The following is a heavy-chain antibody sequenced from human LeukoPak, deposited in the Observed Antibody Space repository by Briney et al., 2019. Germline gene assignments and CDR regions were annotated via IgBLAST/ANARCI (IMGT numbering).Heavy chain of an antibody. Sequence: ASVKVSCQASGYTFTSYAMNWVRQAPGQGLEWMGWINTNTGNPTYAQGFTGRFVFSLDTSVSTAYLQICSLKAEDTAVYYCAGRYSSNTYYHGMDVWGQGTTVTVSS. CDR2: INTNTGNP. D-gene: IGHD6-13*01. CDR3: AGRYSSNTYYHGMDV. V-gene: IGHV7-4-1*01. J-gene: IGHJ6*02. CDR1: GYTFTSYA.